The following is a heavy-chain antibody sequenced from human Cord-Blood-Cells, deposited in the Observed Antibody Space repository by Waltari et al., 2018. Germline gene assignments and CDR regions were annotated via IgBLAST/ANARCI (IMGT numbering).Heavy chain of an antibody. J-gene: IGHJ4*02. V-gene: IGHV4-34*01. D-gene: IGHD4-4*01. CDR1: GGSFICYY. Sequence: QVQLQQWGAGLLKPSETLSLTCAVYGGSFICYYWSWIRQPPGKGLEWIGEINHSGSTNYNPSLKSRVTISVDTSKNQFSLKLSSVTAADTAVYYCARISNYDAYWGQGTLVTVSS. CDR2: INHSGST. CDR3: ARISNYDAY.